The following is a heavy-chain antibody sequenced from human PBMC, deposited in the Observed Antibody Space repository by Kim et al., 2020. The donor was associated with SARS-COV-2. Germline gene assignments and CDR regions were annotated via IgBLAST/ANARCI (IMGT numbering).Heavy chain of an antibody. Sequence: ASVKVSCKASGYTFTGYYMHWVRQAPGQGLEWMGWINPNSGGTNYAQKFQGRVTMTRDTSISTAYMELSRLRSDDTAVYYCARDLIIWSGLGMDVWGQGTTVTVSS. D-gene: IGHD3-3*01. CDR1: GYTFTGYY. CDR2: INPNSGGT. V-gene: IGHV1-2*02. CDR3: ARDLIIWSGLGMDV. J-gene: IGHJ6*02.